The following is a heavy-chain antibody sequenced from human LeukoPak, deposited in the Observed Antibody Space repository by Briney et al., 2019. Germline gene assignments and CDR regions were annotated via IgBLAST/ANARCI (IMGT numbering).Heavy chain of an antibody. D-gene: IGHD5-24*01. CDR3: ARDPGDGYNTYYDAFDI. CDR1: GGSISSHY. J-gene: IGHJ3*02. V-gene: IGHV4-59*11. CDR2: IYYSGST. Sequence: PSEPLSLPCTVSGGSISSHYWSWIRQPPGKGLEGFGYIYYSGSTNYNPSLKSRVTISVDTSKNQFSLKLSSVTAADTAVYYCARDPGDGYNTYYDAFDIWGQGTMVTVSS.